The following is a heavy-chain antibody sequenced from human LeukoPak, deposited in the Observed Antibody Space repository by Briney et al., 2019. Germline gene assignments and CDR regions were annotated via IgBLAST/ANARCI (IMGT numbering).Heavy chain of an antibody. CDR3: AREGNLRYFDWKHPRRNWFDP. D-gene: IGHD3-9*01. CDR1: GGSFSGYY. CDR2: INHSGST. V-gene: IGHV4-34*01. J-gene: IGHJ5*02. Sequence: PSETLSLTCAVYGGSFSGYYWSWIRQPPGKGLEWIGEINHSGSTNYNPSLKSRVTISVDTSKNQFSLKLSSVTAADTAVYYCAREGNLRYFDWKHPRRNWFDPWGQGTLVTVSS.